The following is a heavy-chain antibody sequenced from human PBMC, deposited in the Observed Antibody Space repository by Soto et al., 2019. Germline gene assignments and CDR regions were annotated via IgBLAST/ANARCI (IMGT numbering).Heavy chain of an antibody. D-gene: IGHD1-1*01. CDR3: VKDRQNGNSVWDAFDI. J-gene: IGHJ3*02. CDR2: IGGEDR. V-gene: IGHV3-23*01. Sequence: GGSLRLSCVASGFSFNVFGMTWVLQAPGEGLEWVSSIGGEDRYYADSVEGRFTISRDNSKNTVFLQLKSVTAGDTAVYYCVKDRQNGNSVWDAFDIWGRGTMVTVSS. CDR1: GFSFNVFG.